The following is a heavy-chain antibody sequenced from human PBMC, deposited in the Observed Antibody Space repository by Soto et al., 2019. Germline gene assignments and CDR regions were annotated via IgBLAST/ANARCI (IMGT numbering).Heavy chain of an antibody. Sequence: ASVKVSCKASGYTFTSYYMHWVRQSPGQGLEWKGIINPSGGSTSYAQKFQGRVTMTRDTSTSTVYMDLSSLRSEDTAVYYCARSRLGYCSGGSCYYYYYGMDVWGQGTTVTVSS. CDR3: ARSRLGYCSGGSCYYYYYGMDV. D-gene: IGHD2-15*01. V-gene: IGHV1-46*01. CDR1: GYTFTSYY. J-gene: IGHJ6*02. CDR2: INPSGGST.